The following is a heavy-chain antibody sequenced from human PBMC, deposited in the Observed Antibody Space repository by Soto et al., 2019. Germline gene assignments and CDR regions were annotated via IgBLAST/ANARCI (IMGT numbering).Heavy chain of an antibody. CDR2: IYYDGTA. CDR3: ARDQVDCIRTSYYYWFDP. D-gene: IGHD2-2*01. J-gene: IGHJ5*02. CDR1: GGSFSPNY. V-gene: IGHV4-59*12. Sequence: PSETLSLTCTVSGGSFSPNYWSWIRQPPGKGLEWVGYIYYDGTARHNPSLKSRVTISLETSRSQFSLRLSSVTAADTAVYYCARDQVDCIRTSYYYWFDPWGQGTLVTVSS.